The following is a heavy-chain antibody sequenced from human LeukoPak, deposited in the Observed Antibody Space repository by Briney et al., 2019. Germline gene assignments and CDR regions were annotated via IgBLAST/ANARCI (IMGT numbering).Heavy chain of an antibody. CDR3: AGTKLGYCTTTGCPLES. CDR1: GASLSSYV. J-gene: IGHJ4*02. Sequence: PSETLSLTCNISGASLSSYVWSWIRQPPGKGLERIVYIYYPGYPNYNPSLKSRVTIAVETSKSQFSLNLRSVTTADTAVYFCAGTKLGYCTTTGCPLESWGQGTLVAVSS. V-gene: IGHV4-59*01. D-gene: IGHD2-2*01. CDR2: IYYPGYP.